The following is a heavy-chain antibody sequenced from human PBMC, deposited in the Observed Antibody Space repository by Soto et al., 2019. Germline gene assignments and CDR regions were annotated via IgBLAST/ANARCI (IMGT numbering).Heavy chain of an antibody. D-gene: IGHD6-13*01. CDR2: IYSAGSA. J-gene: IGHJ4*02. V-gene: IGHV3-66*01. CDR1: GFTVSSYH. Sequence: GGSLRLSSAASGFTVSSYHMSWVRQAPGKGLEWVSVIYSAGSADFADSVKGRFTISRDNSKNTLYLQMSGLRAEDTAVYYCARGYSSSYHYFDYWGQGTLVTVSS. CDR3: ARGYSSSYHYFDY.